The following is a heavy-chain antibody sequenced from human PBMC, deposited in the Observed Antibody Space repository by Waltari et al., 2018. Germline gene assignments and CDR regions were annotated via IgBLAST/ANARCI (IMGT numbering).Heavy chain of an antibody. V-gene: IGHV1-69*05. CDR3: ARGEYNFAWGCAWDV. Sequence: QVQLVQSGTEVKRPGSSVRVSCTASGGPLRGFSLPWVRQAPGEGLEWVGGLITIVGDIDVAQKYQGRLSLTTDESTDTAFMELSSLTNEDTGVYYCARGEYNFAWGCAWDVWGKGTTVTVSS. CDR1: GGPLRGFS. CDR2: LITIVGDI. D-gene: IGHD2-8*02. J-gene: IGHJ6*04.